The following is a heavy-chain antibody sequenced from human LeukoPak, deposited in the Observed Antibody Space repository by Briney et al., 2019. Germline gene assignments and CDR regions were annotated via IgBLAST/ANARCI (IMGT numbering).Heavy chain of an antibody. CDR2: IYNSGST. CDR3: AGLEAHRPLDY. V-gene: IGHV4-61*01. Sequence: SETLSLTCTVSGGSFSDNNFFWNWIRQPPGKGLEWIGYIYNSGSTNYNPALNSRVTISVDTSNNQFSLKLSSVIAADTAVYYCAGLEAHRPLDYWGQGTTVTVSS. J-gene: IGHJ4*03. CDR1: GGSFSDNNFF.